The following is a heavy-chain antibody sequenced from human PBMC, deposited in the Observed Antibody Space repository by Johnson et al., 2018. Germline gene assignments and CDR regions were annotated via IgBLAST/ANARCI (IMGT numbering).Heavy chain of an antibody. CDR1: GFTFDDYA. CDR3: AKDLPYSSRWKYYYDGMDV. Sequence: VQLVQSGGGLVQPGRSLRLSCAASGFTFDDYAMHWVRQAPGKGLEWVSGISWNGGNIDYADSVKGRFTISRDNAKNSLYLKMSSLRAEDTAFDFCAKDLPYSSRWKYYYDGMDVWGQGTTVTVSS. CDR2: ISWNGGNI. V-gene: IGHV3-9*01. J-gene: IGHJ6*02. D-gene: IGHD6-13*01.